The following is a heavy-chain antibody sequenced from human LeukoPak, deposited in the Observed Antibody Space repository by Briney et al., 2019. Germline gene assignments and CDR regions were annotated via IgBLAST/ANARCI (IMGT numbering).Heavy chain of an antibody. CDR2: ISDNGGNT. J-gene: IGHJ4*02. Sequence: GGSLRLSCSASGFTFSNYAIHWVSQAPGKWLEYVSTISDNGGNTNYADSVKGRFTISRDNSKNTLYLQMSSLRPEDTAVYYCVKAAGSWYGYFDYWGQGTLVTVSS. V-gene: IGHV3-64D*06. D-gene: IGHD6-13*01. CDR3: VKAAGSWYGYFDY. CDR1: GFTFSNYA.